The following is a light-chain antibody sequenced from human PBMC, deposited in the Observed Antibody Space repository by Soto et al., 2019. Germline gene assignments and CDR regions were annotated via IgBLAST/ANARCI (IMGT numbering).Light chain of an antibody. J-gene: IGKJ1*01. V-gene: IGKV3-20*01. CDR2: AAS. CDR3: QQYGSSGT. Sequence: PEERATLSCRTSESISSEYLAWYQQRPGQAPRLLIYAASSRATGIPDRFSGSGSGTDFTLTISRLEPEDFVVYYCQQYGSSGTFGQGTKVDIK. CDR1: ESISSEY.